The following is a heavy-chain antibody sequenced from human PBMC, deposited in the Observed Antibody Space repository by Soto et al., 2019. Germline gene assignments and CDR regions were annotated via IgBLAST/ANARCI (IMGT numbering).Heavy chain of an antibody. V-gene: IGHV4-34*01. CDR1: GGSFSGYY. J-gene: IGHJ4*02. CDR2: INHSGST. CDR3: ARGRKWLRSDLFDY. Sequence: QVQLQQWGAGLLKPSETLSLTCAVYGGSFSGYYWSWIRQPPGKGLEWIGEINHSGSTNYNPSLKSRVTISVDTSKNQFSLKLSSVTAADTAVYYCARGRKWLRSDLFDYWGQGTLVTVSS. D-gene: IGHD5-12*01.